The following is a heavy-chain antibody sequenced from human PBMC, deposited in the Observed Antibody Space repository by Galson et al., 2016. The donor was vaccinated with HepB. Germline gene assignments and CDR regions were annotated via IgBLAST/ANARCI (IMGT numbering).Heavy chain of an antibody. CDR1: GGSISSGTYY. V-gene: IGHV4-31*03. D-gene: IGHD3-22*01. CDR2: ISYSGNT. J-gene: IGHJ4*02. CDR3: GGGSGSYYPIF. Sequence: TLSLTCTVSGGSISSGTYYWSWIRQHPGKGLEWIGYISYSGNTYYNPSLKSRVAISVDTSKNQFSLKLSFVTAADTAVYYCGGGSGSYYPIFWGQGTLLTVSS.